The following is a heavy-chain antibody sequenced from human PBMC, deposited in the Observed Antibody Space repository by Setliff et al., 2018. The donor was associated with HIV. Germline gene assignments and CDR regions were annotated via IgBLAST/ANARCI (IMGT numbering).Heavy chain of an antibody. J-gene: IGHJ5*02. CDR1: GGSFSGYY. D-gene: IGHD2-15*01. CDR2: IYHSGST. Sequence: TSETLSLTCAVYGGSFSGYYWSWIRQPPGKGLEWIGEIYHSGSTNYNPSLKSRVTISLDRSKTQFSLKLSSVTAADTAVYYCARSSLHCGGGSCYLTWFDPWGQGTLVTVSS. CDR3: ARSSLHCGGGSCYLTWFDP. V-gene: IGHV4-34*01.